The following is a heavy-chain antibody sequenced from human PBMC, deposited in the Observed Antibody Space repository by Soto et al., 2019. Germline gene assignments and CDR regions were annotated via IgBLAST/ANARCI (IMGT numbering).Heavy chain of an antibody. V-gene: IGHV3-30*18. CDR3: AKDTYYYDRSGYYTYDH. J-gene: IGHJ4*02. Sequence: QVQLVESGGGVVQPGRSLRLSCAASGFTFSSYGVHWVRQAPGKGLEWVASVSYDGSNKHYADSVKGRFTISRDNSRNTLDLQMNSRRAEDTAVYYCAKDTYYYDRSGYYTYDHGGQGTQVTVSS. CDR2: VSYDGSNK. D-gene: IGHD3-22*01. CDR1: GFTFSSYG.